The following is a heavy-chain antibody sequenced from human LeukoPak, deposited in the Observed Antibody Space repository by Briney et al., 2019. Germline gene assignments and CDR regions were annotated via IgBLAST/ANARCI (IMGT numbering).Heavy chain of an antibody. J-gene: IGHJ3*02. V-gene: IGHV3-66*01. Sequence: GGSLRLSCVASGVTVSNHMSWVRQAPGKGLEWVSVIDGGGSTYYVDSVKGRFTISRDNSKNTLYLQMNSLRAEDTAVYYCASCSYGRPLVNIWGQGTMVTVAS. D-gene: IGHD3-10*02. CDR2: IDGGGST. CDR3: ASCSYGRPLVNI. CDR1: GVTVSNH.